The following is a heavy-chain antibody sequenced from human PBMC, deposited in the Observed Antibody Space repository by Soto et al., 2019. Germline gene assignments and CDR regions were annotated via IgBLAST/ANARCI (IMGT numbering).Heavy chain of an antibody. CDR2: IDPSDSYT. Sequence: GESLKISCKGSGYSFTSYWISWVRQMPGKGLEWMGRIDPSDSYTNYSPSFQGHVTISADKSISTAYLQWSSLRAEDTAVYYCAKDLFNSIVVEYFDYWGQGTLVTVSS. CDR1: GYSFTSYW. CDR3: AKDLFNSIVVEYFDY. V-gene: IGHV5-10-1*01. J-gene: IGHJ4*02. D-gene: IGHD3-22*01.